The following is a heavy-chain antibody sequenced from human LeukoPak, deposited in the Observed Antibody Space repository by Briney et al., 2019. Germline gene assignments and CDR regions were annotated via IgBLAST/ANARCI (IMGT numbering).Heavy chain of an antibody. CDR2: MYGGNDEK. J-gene: IGHJ1*01. D-gene: IGHD2-2*01. CDR1: GFSLSTYGVG. CDR3: VHDIPGREGFQH. Sequence: SGPTLVNPTQTLTLTCTFSGFSLSTYGVGVGWNRQPPGKALEWLALMYGGNDEKRYSPSLKSRLTITKDTSKNQVVLTMTNMDPVDTATYYCVHDIPGREGFQHWGQGTLVTVSS. V-gene: IGHV2-5*01.